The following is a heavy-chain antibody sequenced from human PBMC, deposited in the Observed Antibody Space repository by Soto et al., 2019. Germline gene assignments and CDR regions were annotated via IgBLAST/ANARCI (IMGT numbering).Heavy chain of an antibody. Sequence: GASVKVSCKASGGIFSSYPISWVRQAPGQGLEWMGGIIPIFGTANYAQKFQGRVTITADESTSTAYMELSSLRSEDTAVYYCARAVDIVGATFAWFDPWGQGTLVTVSS. CDR2: IIPIFGTA. J-gene: IGHJ5*02. D-gene: IGHD1-26*01. CDR1: GGIFSSYP. V-gene: IGHV1-69*13. CDR3: ARAVDIVGATFAWFDP.